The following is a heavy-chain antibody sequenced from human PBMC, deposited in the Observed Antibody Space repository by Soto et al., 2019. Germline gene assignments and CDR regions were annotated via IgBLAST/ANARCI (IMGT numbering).Heavy chain of an antibody. CDR2: IYYSRST. Sequence: QLQLQESGPGLVKPSETLSLTCTVSGGSISSSSYYWGWIRQPPGKGLEWIGSIYYSRSTYYNPSLKRRVTIPVDTSKNPFSRRLSSVAAADTAVYYRARHGDYWGQGTLVTVSS. CDR1: GGSISSSSYY. J-gene: IGHJ4*02. V-gene: IGHV4-39*01. CDR3: ARHGDY.